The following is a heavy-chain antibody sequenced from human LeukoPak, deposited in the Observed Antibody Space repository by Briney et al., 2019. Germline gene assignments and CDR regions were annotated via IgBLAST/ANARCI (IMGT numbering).Heavy chain of an antibody. J-gene: IGHJ6*02. CDR2: ISSSSSYI. CDR3: ARCGDSSSCSGMDV. CDR1: GFTFSSYS. V-gene: IGHV3-21*01. Sequence: TGGSLRLSCAASGFTFSSYSMNWVRQAPGKGLEWVSSISSSSSYIYYADSVKGRFTISRDNAKNSLYLQMNSLRAEDTAVYHCARCGDSSSCSGMDVWGQGTTVTVSS. D-gene: IGHD6-13*01.